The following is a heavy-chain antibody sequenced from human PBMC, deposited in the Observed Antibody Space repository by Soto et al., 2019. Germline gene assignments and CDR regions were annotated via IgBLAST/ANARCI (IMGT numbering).Heavy chain of an antibody. CDR3: AEYWYEEW. D-gene: IGHD2-8*02. CDR2: INTAGTP. Sequence: EVQLLESGGDFVQPGGSLRLSCADSGFTFTTYAMTWVRQAPGKGLEWVSAINTAGTPYYADSVKGRFTISRDNAQNPLYLQLNDLRAEGRVVYYCAEYWYEEWWGRGTLVTVSS. J-gene: IGHJ4*02. CDR1: GFTFTTYA. V-gene: IGHV3-23*01.